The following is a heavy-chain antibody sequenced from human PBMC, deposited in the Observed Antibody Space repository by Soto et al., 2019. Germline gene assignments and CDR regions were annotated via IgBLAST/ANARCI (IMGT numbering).Heavy chain of an antibody. CDR3: ARARGYSGYETYYYYYYMDV. D-gene: IGHD5-12*01. V-gene: IGHV3-53*04. CDR2: IYSGGST. J-gene: IGHJ6*03. Sequence: GGSLRLSCAASGFTVSSNYMSWVRQAPGKGLEWVSVIYSGGSTYYADSVKGRFTISRHNSKNTLYLQMNSLRAEDTAVYYCARARGYSGYETYYYYYYMDVWGKGTTVTVSS. CDR1: GFTVSSNY.